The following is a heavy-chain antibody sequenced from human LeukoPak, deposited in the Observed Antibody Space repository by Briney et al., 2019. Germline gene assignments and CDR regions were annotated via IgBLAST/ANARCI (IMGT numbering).Heavy chain of an antibody. D-gene: IGHD2-21*01. V-gene: IGHV3-48*03. CDR3: AKDYVVGSIDY. Sequence: PGGPLRLSCAASGFTFSSYEMNWVRQAPGKGLEWVSYISSSGSTIYYADSVKGRFTISRDNAKNSLYLQMNSLRAEDSAVYYCAKDYVVGSIDYWGQGTLVTVSS. J-gene: IGHJ4*02. CDR1: GFTFSSYE. CDR2: ISSSGSTI.